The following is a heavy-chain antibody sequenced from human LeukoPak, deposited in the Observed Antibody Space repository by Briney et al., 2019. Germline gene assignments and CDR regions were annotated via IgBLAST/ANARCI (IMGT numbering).Heavy chain of an antibody. J-gene: IGHJ4*02. D-gene: IGHD3-22*01. CDR3: AKGPGGYYDSSGYEYYLDY. V-gene: IGHV3-30*02. CDR1: GFTFSSYG. CDR2: IRYDGSNK. Sequence: GGSLRLSCAASGFTFSSYGMHWVRQAPGKGLEWVAFIRYDGSNKYYADSVKGRFTISRDNSKNTLYLQMNSLRAEDTAVYYCAKGPGGYYDSSGYEYYLDYWGQGTLVTVSS.